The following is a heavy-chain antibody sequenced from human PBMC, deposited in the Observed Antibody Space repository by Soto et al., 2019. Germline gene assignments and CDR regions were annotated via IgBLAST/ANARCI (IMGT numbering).Heavy chain of an antibody. D-gene: IGHD3-10*01. Sequence: QVQLVQSVAEEKKPGASVKVSCNASGYTFSSYAMHWMRQATGQRLEWMGWINAGNGNTKYSQTFQGRVTITRDTSASTAYMELRSLRSEDTAVYYCARGGPPIDYWGQGTLV. CDR1: GYTFSSYA. CDR3: ARGGPPIDY. V-gene: IGHV1-3*05. CDR2: INAGNGNT. J-gene: IGHJ4*02.